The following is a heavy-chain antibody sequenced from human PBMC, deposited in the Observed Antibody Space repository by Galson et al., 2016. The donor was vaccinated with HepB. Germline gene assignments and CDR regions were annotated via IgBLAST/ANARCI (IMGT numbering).Heavy chain of an antibody. J-gene: IGHJ3*02. CDR2: ISSESSTI. V-gene: IGHV3-48*02. D-gene: IGHD6-6*01. CDR1: GFTFSSYS. Sequence: SLRLSCAASGFTFSSYSMTWVRQAPGKGLEWVSYISSESSTIYYADSVKGRFTISRDNAKNSLYLQMNSLRDEDTAVYYCARDFRSSLGIDGGAFDIWGQGTMVTVSS. CDR3: ARDFRSSLGIDGGAFDI.